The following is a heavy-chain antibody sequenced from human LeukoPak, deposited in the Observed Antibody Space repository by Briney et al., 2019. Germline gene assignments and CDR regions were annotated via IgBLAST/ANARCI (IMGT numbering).Heavy chain of an antibody. CDR1: GFTFSSYD. CDR2: IGTAGDT. Sequence: GGSLGLSCAASGFTFSSYDMHWVRQATGKGLEWVSAIGTAGDTYYPGSVKGRFTISRENAKNSLYLQMNSLRAGDTAVYYCARGGYSYAVDYWGQGTLVTVSS. J-gene: IGHJ4*02. D-gene: IGHD5-18*01. CDR3: ARGGYSYAVDY. V-gene: IGHV3-13*01.